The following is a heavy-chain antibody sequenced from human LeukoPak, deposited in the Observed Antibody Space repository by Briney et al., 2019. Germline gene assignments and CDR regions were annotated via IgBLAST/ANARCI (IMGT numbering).Heavy chain of an antibody. D-gene: IGHD2-15*01. Sequence: SGGSLRLSCVASEFTFSIYAMTWVRQAPGVGREWVSIISRTGDSTYYADSVKGRFTISRDNSKNTLFLQMNSLRAEDTAVYYCAAGACYCSGDSCLLTWFDPWGQGTLVTVSS. J-gene: IGHJ5*02. CDR3: AAGACYCSGDSCLLTWFDP. V-gene: IGHV3-23*01. CDR2: ISRTGDST. CDR1: EFTFSIYA.